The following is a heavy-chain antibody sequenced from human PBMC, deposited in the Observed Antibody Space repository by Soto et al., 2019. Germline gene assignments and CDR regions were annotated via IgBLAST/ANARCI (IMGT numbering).Heavy chain of an antibody. CDR3: AKGTYSSSPGGFDF. CDR1: VFPFVSYA. Sequence: GWSLRLSCASSVFPFVSYAMSWVRQAQGRGLEWVSALRGGGATTYYADSVKGRFTISRDNSKNTVSLQMNGLRAEDTAIYYCAKGTYSSSPGGFDFWGQGTLVTV. D-gene: IGHD6-6*01. J-gene: IGHJ4*02. CDR2: LRGGGATT. V-gene: IGHV3-23*01.